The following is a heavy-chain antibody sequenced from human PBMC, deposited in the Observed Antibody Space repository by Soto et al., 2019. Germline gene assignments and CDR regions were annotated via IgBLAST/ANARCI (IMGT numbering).Heavy chain of an antibody. V-gene: IGHV4-34*12. CDR3: AGEVGDYPATRRNLYFDF. D-gene: IGHD2-15*01. CDR1: GGSFSAYY. Sequence: SETLSLTCVVSGGSFSAYYWRWVRQPPGGEREWIGGIIHTGGSTHNPSIKGRVVISVDTVNTQLSLNMASVTAADTAVYYCAGEVGDYPATRRNLYFDFWGPGTLVTVSS. J-gene: IGHJ4*02. CDR2: IIHTGGS.